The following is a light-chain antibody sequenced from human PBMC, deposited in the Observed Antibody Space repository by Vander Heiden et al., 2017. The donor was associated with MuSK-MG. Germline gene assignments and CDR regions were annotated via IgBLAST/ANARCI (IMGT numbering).Light chain of an antibody. J-gene: IGKJ2*01. V-gene: IGKV2-28*01. Sequence: DIVMTQSPLSLPVTPGEPASIPCRSSHSLLHSNGYNYLDWYLQKPGQAQQLLIYLGSNRAAGVPDRFSGSGSGTDFTLKISRVEAEDVGVYYCMQALQTPYTFGQGTKLEIK. CDR2: LGS. CDR1: HSLLHSNGYNY. CDR3: MQALQTPYT.